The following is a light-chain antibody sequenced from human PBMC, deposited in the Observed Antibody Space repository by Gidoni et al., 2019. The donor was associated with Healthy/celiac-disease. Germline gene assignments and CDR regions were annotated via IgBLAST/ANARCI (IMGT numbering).Light chain of an antibody. J-gene: IGKJ3*01. V-gene: IGKV1-39*01. Sequence: DFQMTQSPSSLSASVGDRVTITCRASQSISSYLNWYQQKPGKAPKLLIYAASSLQSGVPSRFSGSGSGTDFTLTISSLQPEDFATYYCQQSYSTPFFGPGTKVEIK. CDR2: AAS. CDR1: QSISSY. CDR3: QQSYSTPF.